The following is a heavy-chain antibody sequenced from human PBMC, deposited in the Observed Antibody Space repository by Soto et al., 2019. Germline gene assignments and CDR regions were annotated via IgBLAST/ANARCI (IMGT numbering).Heavy chain of an antibody. V-gene: IGHV4-59*12. Sequence: QVQLQESGPGLVKPSETLSLTCTVSGGSISSYYWSWIRQPPGQGLEWIGYIYYSGSTNYNPSRTSRVTISVDTSKNQFSLKLSSVTAADTAVYYCARDHCSSTSCYAGNWFDPWGQGTLVTVSS. CDR3: ARDHCSSTSCYAGNWFDP. CDR1: GGSISSYY. D-gene: IGHD2-2*01. J-gene: IGHJ5*02. CDR2: IYYSGST.